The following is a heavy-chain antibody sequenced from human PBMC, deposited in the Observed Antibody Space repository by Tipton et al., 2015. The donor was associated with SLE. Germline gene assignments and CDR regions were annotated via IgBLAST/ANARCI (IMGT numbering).Heavy chain of an antibody. J-gene: IGHJ6*03. CDR3: ARSSWFRGTYYYYMDV. Sequence: TLSLTCAVSGYSITGSNWWGWIRQPPGKGLEWIGYIYYSGSTYYNPSLKSRVSISGDTSRNQLSLRLSSVTAADTAVYYCARSSWFRGTYYYYMDVWGTGATVTVSS. D-gene: IGHD3-10*01. CDR1: GYSITGSNW. CDR2: IYYSGST. V-gene: IGHV4-28*01.